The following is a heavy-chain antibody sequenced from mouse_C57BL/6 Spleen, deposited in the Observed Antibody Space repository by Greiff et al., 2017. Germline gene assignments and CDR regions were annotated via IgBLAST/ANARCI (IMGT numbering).Heavy chain of an antibody. CDR3: ARGYPYYFDY. CDR1: GYTFTSYW. Sequence: VKLQQPGAELVRPGSSVKLSCKASGYTFTSYWMHWVKQRPIQGLEWIGNIDPSDSETHYNQKFKDKATLTVDKSSSTAYMQLSSLTSEDSAVYYCARGYPYYFDYWGQGTTRTVSS. V-gene: IGHV1-52*01. D-gene: IGHD2-2*01. J-gene: IGHJ2*01. CDR2: IDPSDSET.